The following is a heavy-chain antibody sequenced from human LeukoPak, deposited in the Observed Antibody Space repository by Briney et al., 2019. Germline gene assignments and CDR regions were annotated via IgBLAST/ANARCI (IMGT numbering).Heavy chain of an antibody. J-gene: IGHJ4*02. CDR1: GGSISSYY. CDR2: IYYSGST. CDR3: ARGIVADKFDY. D-gene: IGHD5-12*01. V-gene: IGHV4-59*01. Sequence: SETLSLTCTVSGGSISSYYWSWIRQPPGKGLEWIGYIYYSGSTNYNPSLKRRVTISVDTSKNQFSLKLSSVTAADTAVYYCARGIVADKFDYWGQGTLVTVSS.